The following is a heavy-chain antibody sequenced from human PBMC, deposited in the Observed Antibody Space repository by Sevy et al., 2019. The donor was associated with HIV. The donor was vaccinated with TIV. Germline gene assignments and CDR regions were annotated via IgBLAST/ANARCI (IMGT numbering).Heavy chain of an antibody. Sequence: RGSLRLSCAASGFTFSDYYMDWVRQAPGKGLEWVGRIRNKANSYTTEFAASVKGRFTISRDDSKNSLYLQMHSLKTDDTAVYHCARVMRRILWWSLDSWGQGTLVTVSS. D-gene: IGHD2-21*01. CDR2: IRNKANSYTT. CDR3: ARVMRRILWWSLDS. V-gene: IGHV3-72*01. J-gene: IGHJ4*02. CDR1: GFTFSDYY.